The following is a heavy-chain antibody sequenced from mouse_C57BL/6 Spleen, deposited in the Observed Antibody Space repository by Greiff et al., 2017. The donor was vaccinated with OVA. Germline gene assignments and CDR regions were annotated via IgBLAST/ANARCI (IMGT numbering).Heavy chain of an antibody. D-gene: IGHD2-1*01. Sequence: VQLQQSGAELVKPGASVKISCKASGYAFSSYWMNWVKQRPGKGLEWIGQIYPGDGDTNYNGKFKGKATLTADKSSSTAYMQLSSLTSEDSAVYFCARFYYGNPGYFDYWGQGTTLTVSS. CDR2: IYPGDGDT. CDR1: GYAFSSYW. V-gene: IGHV1-80*01. J-gene: IGHJ2*01. CDR3: ARFYYGNPGYFDY.